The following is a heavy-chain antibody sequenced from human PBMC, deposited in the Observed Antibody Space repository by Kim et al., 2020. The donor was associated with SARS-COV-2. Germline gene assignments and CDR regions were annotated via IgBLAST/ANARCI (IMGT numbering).Heavy chain of an antibody. V-gene: IGHV3-7*03. J-gene: IGHJ6*03. D-gene: IGHD3-22*01. CDR3: ATVGQFYDSDGYYSMD. CDR1: GFNFRTYW. CDR2: INEDGSDK. Sequence: GGSLRLSCVGSGFNFRTYWASWVRQAPGKGLEWVANINEDGSDKYYVDSVKGRFTISRENAKRSLFLQMSSLSAEDMAVYYCATVGQFYDSDGYYSMD.